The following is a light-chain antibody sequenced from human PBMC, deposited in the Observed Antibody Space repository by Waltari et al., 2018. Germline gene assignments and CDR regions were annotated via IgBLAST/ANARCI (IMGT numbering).Light chain of an antibody. CDR3: AAWDDSLSGRYVV. J-gene: IGLJ2*01. V-gene: IGLV1-47*01. CDR1: SSNIGRTY. CDR2: RNN. Sequence: QSVLTQPPSASGTPGQRVTISCSGSSSNIGRTYVYWYQQLPGTAPKLLIYRNNQRPSGVTDRFSGSKSGTSASLAISGLRSEDEADYYCAAWDDSLSGRYVVFGGGTKLTVL.